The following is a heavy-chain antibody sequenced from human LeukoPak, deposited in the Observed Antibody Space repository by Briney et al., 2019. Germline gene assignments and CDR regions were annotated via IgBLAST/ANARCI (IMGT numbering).Heavy chain of an antibody. V-gene: IGHV3-23*01. Sequence: GGSLRLSCAASGFTFSSYAMSWVRQAPGKGLEGVSAISGSGGSTYYADSVKGRFTISRDNSKNTLYLQMNSLRAEDTAVYYCAKDIVATEDAFDIWGQGTMVTVSS. D-gene: IGHD2-15*01. CDR2: ISGSGGST. J-gene: IGHJ3*02. CDR3: AKDIVATEDAFDI. CDR1: GFTFSSYA.